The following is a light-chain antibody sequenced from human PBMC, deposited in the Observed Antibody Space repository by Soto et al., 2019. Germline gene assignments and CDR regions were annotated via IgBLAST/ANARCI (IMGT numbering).Light chain of an antibody. J-gene: IGKJ4*01. Sequence: IVLTQSPATLSLSPGERATLSCRASQSVSSKLAWFQQNPGQTPSLLIYGVSTRATGVPVRFSGSGSGTEFTLTISRLEPEDFAVYHCQQRSTWPLTFGGGTKVDIK. V-gene: IGKV3-11*01. CDR2: GVS. CDR3: QQRSTWPLT. CDR1: QSVSSK.